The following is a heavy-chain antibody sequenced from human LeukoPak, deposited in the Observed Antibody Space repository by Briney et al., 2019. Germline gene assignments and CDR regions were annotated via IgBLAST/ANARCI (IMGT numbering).Heavy chain of an antibody. D-gene: IGHD6-13*01. CDR2: ISGSGGST. J-gene: IGHJ5*02. CDR3: AIIAAAPYNWFDP. V-gene: IGHV3-23*01. CDR1: GFTFSSYA. Sequence: GGSLRLSCAASGFTFSSYAMSWVRQAPGKGLEWVSAISGSGGSTYYADSVKGRFTISRDNSKNALYPQMNSLRAEDTAVYYCAIIAAAPYNWFDPWGQGTLVTVSS.